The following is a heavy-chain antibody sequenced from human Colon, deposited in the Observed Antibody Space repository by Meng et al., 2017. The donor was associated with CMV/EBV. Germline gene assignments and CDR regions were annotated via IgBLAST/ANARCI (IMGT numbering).Heavy chain of an antibody. Sequence: GGSLRLSCAASGFTFSSYSMNWVRQAPGKGLEWVSYISSSSSTIYYADSVKGRFTISRDNAKTSLYLQMNSLRAEDTAVYYCARGGGGFDYWGQGTLVTVSS. D-gene: IGHD3-10*01. CDR2: ISSSSSTI. V-gene: IGHV3-48*04. CDR1: GFTFSSYS. CDR3: ARGGGGFDY. J-gene: IGHJ4*02.